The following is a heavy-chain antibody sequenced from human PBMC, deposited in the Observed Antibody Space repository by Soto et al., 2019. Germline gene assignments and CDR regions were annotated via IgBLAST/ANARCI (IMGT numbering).Heavy chain of an antibody. CDR1: GFTFSSYG. J-gene: IGHJ4*02. CDR3: ARDVTMIVVAGGFDY. CDR2: IWYDGSNK. D-gene: IGHD3-22*01. Sequence: QVQLVESGGGVVQPGRSLRLSCAASGFTFSSYGMHWVRQAPGKGLEWVAVIWYDGSNKYYADSVKGRFTISRDNSKNTLYLQMNSLRAEDTAVYYCARDVTMIVVAGGFDYWGKGTLVTVSS. V-gene: IGHV3-33*01.